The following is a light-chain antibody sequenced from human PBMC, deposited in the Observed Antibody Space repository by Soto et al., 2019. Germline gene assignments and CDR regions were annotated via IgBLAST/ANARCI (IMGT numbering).Light chain of an antibody. CDR1: SSDVGRYDY. CDR3: SSYAGSNNPYV. Sequence: QSALTQPPSASGSPGQSVTISCTGTSSDVGRYDYVSWYQFHPGKAPKLMIYEVTKRPSGVPDRFSGSKSGNTASLTVSGLQAEDEADYYCSSYAGSNNPYVFGTGTKLTVL. V-gene: IGLV2-8*01. J-gene: IGLJ1*01. CDR2: EVT.